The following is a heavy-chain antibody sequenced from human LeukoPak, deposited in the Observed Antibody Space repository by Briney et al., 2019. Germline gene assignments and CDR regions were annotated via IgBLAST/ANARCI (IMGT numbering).Heavy chain of an antibody. J-gene: IGHJ6*03. Sequence: PSETLSLTCAVYGGSFSGYYWSWIRQPPGKGLEWIGEINHSGITNYNPSLKSRVTISVDRSKNQFSLKLNSVTAADTAVYYCARGRRDGYTLYYMDVWGKGTTVTFSS. CDR3: ARGRRDGYTLYYMDV. V-gene: IGHV4-34*01. D-gene: IGHD5-24*01. CDR1: GGSFSGYY. CDR2: INHSGIT.